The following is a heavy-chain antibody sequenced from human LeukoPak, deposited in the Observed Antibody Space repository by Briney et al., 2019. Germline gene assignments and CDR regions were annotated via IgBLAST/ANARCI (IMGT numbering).Heavy chain of an antibody. J-gene: IGHJ4*02. CDR3: ARVSAVAGDY. CDR2: ISSSSSYI. CDR1: GFTFSSYS. V-gene: IGHV3-21*01. D-gene: IGHD6-19*01. Sequence: PGGSLRLSCAASGFTFSSYSMNWVRQAPGKGLEWVSSISSSSSYIYYADSVKGRFTISRDNAKNSLYLQMNSPRAEDTAVYYCARVSAVAGDYWGQGTLVTVSS.